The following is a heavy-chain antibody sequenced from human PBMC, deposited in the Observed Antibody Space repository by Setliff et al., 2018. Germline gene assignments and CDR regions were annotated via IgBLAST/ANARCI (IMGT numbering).Heavy chain of an antibody. CDR3: AKARYCSGTSCAFDD. J-gene: IGHJ4*02. CDR1: GFTFGDHY. CDR2: ISGSGSTT. D-gene: IGHD2-2*01. V-gene: IGHV3-23*01. Sequence: GGSLRLSCAASGFTFGDHYMDWVRQAPGKGLEWASAISGSGSTTFYADSVKGRFTISRDSSKDTVYLQMSSLRAEDTAVYYCAKARYCSGTSCAFDDWGQGTLVTVSS.